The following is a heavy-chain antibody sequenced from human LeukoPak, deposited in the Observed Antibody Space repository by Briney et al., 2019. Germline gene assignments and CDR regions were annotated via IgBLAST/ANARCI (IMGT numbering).Heavy chain of an antibody. Sequence: GGSLRLSCAASGFTFNNAWMNWVRQAPGKGLEWVGRIKSKPDGGTTDYAAPAKGRFTISRDDSKNTLYLQMNSLKTEDTAVYYCTTVTPHDIVVVVAATQFDYWGQGTLVTVSS. V-gene: IGHV3-15*01. CDR1: GFTFNNAW. CDR3: TTVTPHDIVVVVAATQFDY. J-gene: IGHJ4*02. CDR2: IKSKPDGGTT. D-gene: IGHD2-15*01.